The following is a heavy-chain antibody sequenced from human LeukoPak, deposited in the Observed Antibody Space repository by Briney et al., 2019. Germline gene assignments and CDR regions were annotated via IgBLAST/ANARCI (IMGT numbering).Heavy chain of an antibody. V-gene: IGHV4-39*07. CDR1: GGSISSGDYY. J-gene: IGHJ5*02. CDR2: INHSGST. D-gene: IGHD3-3*01. Sequence: PSETLSLTCTVSGGSISSGDYYWSWIRQPPGKGLEWIGEINHSGSTNYNPSLKSRVTISVDTSKNQFSLKLTSVTAADTAVYYCARGLGIFGVSWFDPWGQGTLVTVSS. CDR3: ARGLGIFGVSWFDP.